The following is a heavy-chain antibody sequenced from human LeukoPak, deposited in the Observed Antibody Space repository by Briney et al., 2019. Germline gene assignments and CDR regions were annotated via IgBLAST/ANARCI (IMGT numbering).Heavy chain of an antibody. CDR3: ARDDYGGNSYRGYYGMDV. CDR1: GGSISSYY. CDR2: IYYSGST. Sequence: SETLSLTCTVSGGSISSYYWSWIRQPPGKGLEWIGYIYYSGSTNYNPSLKSRVTISVDTSKNQFSLKLSSVTAADTAVYYCARDDYGGNSYRGYYGMDVWGQGTTVTVSS. D-gene: IGHD4-23*01. J-gene: IGHJ6*02. V-gene: IGHV4-59*01.